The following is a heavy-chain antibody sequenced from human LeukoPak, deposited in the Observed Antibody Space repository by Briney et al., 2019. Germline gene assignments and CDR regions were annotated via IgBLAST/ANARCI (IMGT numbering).Heavy chain of an antibody. J-gene: IGHJ6*02. V-gene: IGHV4-34*01. Sequence: SETLSLTCAVYGGSFSGYYWSWIRQPPGKGLEWVGEIIHSGSTSYNQSLKSRVTISVDTSKNQFSLKLRSVTAADTAVYYCARGRLRGPSYYYYYYGMDVWGQGTTVTVSS. CDR3: ARGRLRGPSYYYYYYGMDV. D-gene: IGHD4-17*01. CDR1: GGSFSGYY. CDR2: IIHSGST.